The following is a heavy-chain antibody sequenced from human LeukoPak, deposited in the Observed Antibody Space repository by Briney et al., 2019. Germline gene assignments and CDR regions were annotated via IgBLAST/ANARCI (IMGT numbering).Heavy chain of an antibody. CDR2: INPKSGGS. CDR1: GYTFTAYY. Sequence: ASVKVSCKTSGYTFTAYYMHRVRQAPGQGLEWMGWINPKSGGSNSPQKFQGRVTMTRDTSISTAYMELSRLRSDDTAVYYCAPGPVGGGGIYFDYWGQGTLVTVSS. CDR3: APGPVGGGGIYFDY. J-gene: IGHJ4*02. D-gene: IGHD3-16*01. V-gene: IGHV1-2*02.